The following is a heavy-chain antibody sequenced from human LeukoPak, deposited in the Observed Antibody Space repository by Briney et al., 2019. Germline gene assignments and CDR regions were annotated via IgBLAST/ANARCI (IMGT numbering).Heavy chain of an antibody. D-gene: IGHD5-24*01. V-gene: IGHV4-34*01. J-gene: IGHJ4*02. CDR1: GGSFSGYY. CDR2: INHSGST. CDR3: ARGRDSDY. Sequence: PSETLSLTCAVYGGSFSGYYWSWIRQPPGKGLEWIREINHSGSTNYNPSLKSRVTISVDTSKNQFSLKLSSVTAADTAVYYCARGRDSDYWGQGTLVTVSS.